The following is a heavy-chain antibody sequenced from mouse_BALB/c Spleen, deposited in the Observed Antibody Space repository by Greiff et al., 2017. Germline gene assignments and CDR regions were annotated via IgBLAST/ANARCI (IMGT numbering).Heavy chain of an antibody. V-gene: IGHV2-9*02. CDR2: LWAGGST. CDR3: ARDDYGSTYAMDY. D-gene: IGHD1-1*01. Sequence: VQRVESGPGLVAPSQSLSITCTVSGFSLTSYGVHWVRQPPGKGLEWLGVLWAGGSTNYNSALMSRLSISKDNSKSQVFLKMNSLQTDDTAMYYCARDDYGSTYAMDYWGQGTSVTVSS. CDR1: GFSLTSYG. J-gene: IGHJ4*01.